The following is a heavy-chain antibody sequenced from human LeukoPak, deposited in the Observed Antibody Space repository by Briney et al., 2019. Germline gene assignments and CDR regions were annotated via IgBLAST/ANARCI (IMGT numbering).Heavy chain of an antibody. CDR2: ISGSGGST. V-gene: IGHV3-23*01. CDR3: AIDRVGYSYGFFDY. D-gene: IGHD5-18*01. J-gene: IGHJ4*02. Sequence: QSGGSLRLSCAASGFTFSHYLMHWVRQAPGKGLEWVSAISGSGGSTFYADSVKGRFTISRDNSKNTLYLRMNSLRAEDTAVYYCAIDRVGYSYGFFDYWGQGTLVTVSS. CDR1: GFTFSHYL.